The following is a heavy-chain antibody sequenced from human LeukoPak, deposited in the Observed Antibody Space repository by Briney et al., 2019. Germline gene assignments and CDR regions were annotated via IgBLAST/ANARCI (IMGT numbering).Heavy chain of an antibody. CDR1: GYTCDDYG. CDR3: ASGQGNFDY. J-gene: IGHJ4*02. CDR2: INWNGGST. Sequence: GGSLRLSCAASGYTCDDYGMSWVRQAPGKGLEWVSGINWNGGSTGYADSVKGRFTISRENAKNSLYLQMNSLGAGDTALYYCASGQGNFDYWGQGTLVTVSS. V-gene: IGHV3-20*04.